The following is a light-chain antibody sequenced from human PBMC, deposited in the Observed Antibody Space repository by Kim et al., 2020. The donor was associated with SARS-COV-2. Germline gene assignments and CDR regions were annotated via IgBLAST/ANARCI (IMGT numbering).Light chain of an antibody. J-gene: IGLJ2*01. CDR3: NSRDSNDNVL. V-gene: IGLV3-19*01. CDR2: GKN. CDR1: SLRSYY. Sequence: SSELTQDPAVSVALGQTVRITCQGDSLRSYYATWYQQKPGQALIVVIYGKNNRPSGIPDRFSGSSSGNTASLTITGTQAGDEADYYCNSRDSNDNVLFGG.